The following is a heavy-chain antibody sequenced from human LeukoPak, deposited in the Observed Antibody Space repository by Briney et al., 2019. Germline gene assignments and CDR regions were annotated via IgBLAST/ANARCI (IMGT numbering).Heavy chain of an antibody. CDR1: GGTFSSYA. CDR2: IIPIFGTA. J-gene: IGHJ4*02. V-gene: IGHV1-69*01. Sequence: SVKVSCKASGGTFSSYAISWVRQAPGQGLEWMGGIIPIFGTANYAQKFQGRVTITADESTSTAYMELSSLRSEDTAVYYCASNLKEDSSVYLSDYWGQGTLVTVSS. CDR3: ASNLKEDSSVYLSDY. D-gene: IGHD3-22*01.